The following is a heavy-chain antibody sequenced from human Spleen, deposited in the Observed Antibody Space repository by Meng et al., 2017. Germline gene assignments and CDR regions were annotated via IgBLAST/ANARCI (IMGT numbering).Heavy chain of an antibody. J-gene: IGHJ4*02. CDR2: ICDDGSNK. V-gene: IGHV3-33*01. CDR1: GFTFSNYG. Sequence: GGSLRLSCAASGFTFSNYGMHWVRQAPGKGLEWVALICDDGSNKYFADSVKGRFTISRDNSKNTLSLQMNSLRAEDTAVYYCARDGEPNGSGEYFDYWCQGTLVTVSS. CDR3: ARDGEPNGSGEYFDY. D-gene: IGHD2-8*01.